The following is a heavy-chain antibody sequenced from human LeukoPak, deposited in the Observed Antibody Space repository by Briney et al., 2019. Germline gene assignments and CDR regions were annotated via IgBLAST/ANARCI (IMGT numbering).Heavy chain of an antibody. Sequence: PSETLSLTCTVSGGSISSYYWSWIRQPPGKGLEWIGFIYYSGSTNYNPSLKSRVTISVDTSKNQFSLKLSSVTAADTAVYYCARGLPSQRYDFWSGQPSNYYYYYMDVWGKGTTVTVSS. CDR3: ARGLPSQRYDFWSGQPSNYYYYYMDV. V-gene: IGHV4-59*01. D-gene: IGHD3-3*01. CDR2: IYYSGST. CDR1: GGSISSYY. J-gene: IGHJ6*03.